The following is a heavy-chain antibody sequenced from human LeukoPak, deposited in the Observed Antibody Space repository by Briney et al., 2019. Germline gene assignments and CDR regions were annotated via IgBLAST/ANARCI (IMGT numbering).Heavy chain of an antibody. CDR3: ARGDAHCWECFHH. V-gene: IGHV4-34*01. Sequence: SETLSLTCAVYGGSFSGYYWSWSRQPPGKGLEWIGEINHSGSTNYNPSLKSRVTISVDTSKNQFSLKLSSVTAADTAVYYCARGDAHCWECFHHWGQGTLVTVSS. CDR1: GGSFSGYY. J-gene: IGHJ1*01. D-gene: IGHD2-21*02. CDR2: INHSGST.